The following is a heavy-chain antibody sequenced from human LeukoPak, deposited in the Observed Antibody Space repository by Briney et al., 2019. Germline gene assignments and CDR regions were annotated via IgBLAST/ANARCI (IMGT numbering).Heavy chain of an antibody. J-gene: IGHJ4*02. CDR3: AKDLDVYYDSSGFFDY. CDR1: GFTFSNLA. Sequence: PGGSLRLSCAASGFTFSNLAMGWVRQAPGKGLAWVSGISGSGGSTYYADSVKGRFTISRDNSKNTLYLQMNSLRAEDTAVYYCAKDLDVYYDSSGFFDYWGQGTLVTVSS. D-gene: IGHD3-22*01. CDR2: ISGSGGST. V-gene: IGHV3-23*01.